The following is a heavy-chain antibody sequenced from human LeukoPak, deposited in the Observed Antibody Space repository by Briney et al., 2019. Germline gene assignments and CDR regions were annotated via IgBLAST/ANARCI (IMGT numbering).Heavy chain of an antibody. CDR1: GFAFSDYY. V-gene: IGHV3-11*05. J-gene: IGHJ5*02. CDR3: AKDNNYYGSGSYNNWFDP. Sequence: GGSLRLSCAASGFAFSDYYMTCIRQAPGKGLERISYISINIRYTNYADSVKGRFTISRDNSKNSLYLQMNSLRTEDTGLYYCAKDNNYYGSGSYNNWFDPWGQGTLVTVSS. D-gene: IGHD3-10*01. CDR2: ISINIRYT.